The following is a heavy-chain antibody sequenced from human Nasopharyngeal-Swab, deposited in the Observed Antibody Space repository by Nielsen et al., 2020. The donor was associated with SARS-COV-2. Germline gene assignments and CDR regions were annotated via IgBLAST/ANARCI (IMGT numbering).Heavy chain of an antibody. CDR3: TTDFYFDY. Sequence: GESLKISCPASGFIFSESAMHWVRQASGKGLEWVGRIGDKAHNYATTYGASMKGRFTISRDDSSNTAFLQMDSLKTEDTALYYCTTDFYFDYWGQGALVTVSS. CDR1: GFIFSESA. CDR2: IGDKAHNYAT. J-gene: IGHJ4*02. V-gene: IGHV3-73*01.